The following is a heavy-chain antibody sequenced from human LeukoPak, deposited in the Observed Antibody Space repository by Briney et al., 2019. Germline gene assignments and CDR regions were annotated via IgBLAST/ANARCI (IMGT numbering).Heavy chain of an antibody. CDR2: IRSEPYGGST. D-gene: IGHD2-15*01. Sequence: PGGSLRLSCTGSGFTFGDYAMSWVRQAPGKGLEWVGFIRSEPYGGSTEYAASVKGRFNISRDDSTGIAYLQMNSLKTEDTALYYCSRELLGYCSGGSCPWGQGTLVTVSS. CDR3: SRELLGYCSGGSCP. J-gene: IGHJ5*02. CDR1: GFTFGDYA. V-gene: IGHV3-49*04.